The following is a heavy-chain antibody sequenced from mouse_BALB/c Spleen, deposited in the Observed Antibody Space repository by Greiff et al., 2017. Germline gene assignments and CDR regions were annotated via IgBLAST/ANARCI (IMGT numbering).Heavy chain of an antibody. CDR3: ARGWLLRSAWFAY. J-gene: IGHJ3*01. Sequence: DVKLVESGPGLVKPSQSLSLTCTVTGYSITSGYYWNWIRQFPGNKLEWMGYISYDGSNNYNPSLKNRISITRDTSKNQFFLKLNSVTTEDTATYYCARGWLLRSAWFAYWGQGTLVTVSA. D-gene: IGHD2-3*01. CDR1: GYSITSGYY. V-gene: IGHV3-6*02. CDR2: ISYDGSN.